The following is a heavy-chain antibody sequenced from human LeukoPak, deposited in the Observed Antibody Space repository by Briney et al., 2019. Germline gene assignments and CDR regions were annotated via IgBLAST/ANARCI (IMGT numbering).Heavy chain of an antibody. V-gene: IGHV4-30-4*08. J-gene: IGHJ4*02. Sequence: PSETLSLTCTVSGGSIRSDVYYWGWIRQPPGKGLEWIGYIYYSGSTYYNPSLKSRVTISVDTSKNQFSLKLSSVTAADTAVYYCARGRVEILWFGELWDWGQGTLVTASS. D-gene: IGHD3-10*01. CDR1: GGSIRSDVYY. CDR2: IYYSGST. CDR3: ARGRVEILWFGELWD.